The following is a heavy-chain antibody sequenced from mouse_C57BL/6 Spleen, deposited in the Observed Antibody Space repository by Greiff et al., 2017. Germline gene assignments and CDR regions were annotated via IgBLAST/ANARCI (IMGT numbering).Heavy chain of an antibody. J-gene: IGHJ4*01. CDR3: ARCGWLLRDYYAMDY. CDR1: GYTFTSYG. V-gene: IGHV1-81*01. Sequence: LQESGAELARPGASVKLSCKASGYTFTSYGISWVKQRTGQGLEWIGEIYPRSGNTYYNEKFKGKATLTADKSSSTAYMELRSLTSEDSAVYFCARCGWLLRDYYAMDYWGQGTSVTVSS. CDR2: IYPRSGNT. D-gene: IGHD2-3*01.